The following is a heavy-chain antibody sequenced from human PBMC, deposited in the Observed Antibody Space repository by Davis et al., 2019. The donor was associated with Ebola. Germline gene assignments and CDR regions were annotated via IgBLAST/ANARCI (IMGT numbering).Heavy chain of an antibody. CDR1: GGTFSSYA. Sequence: ASVKVSCKASGGTFSSYAISWVRQAPGQGLEWMGWISAYNGNTNYAQKLQGRVTMTTDTSTSTAYMELRSLRSDDTAVYYCARSRWIQLLDYWGQGTLVTVSS. CDR2: ISAYNGNT. D-gene: IGHD5-18*01. J-gene: IGHJ4*02. V-gene: IGHV1-18*01. CDR3: ARSRWIQLLDY.